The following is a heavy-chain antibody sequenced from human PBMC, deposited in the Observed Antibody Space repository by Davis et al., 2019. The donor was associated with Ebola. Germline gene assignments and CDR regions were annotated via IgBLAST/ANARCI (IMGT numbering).Heavy chain of an antibody. CDR3: ARETYYDFWSGTAPDWYFDL. Sequence: GESLKISCAASGFTFSTYSMSWVRQAPGKGLEWVSSISSDSDYIYYADSVKGRFTISRDNSRNTLYLQMNSLRAEDTAVYYCARETYYDFWSGTAPDWYFDLWGRGTLVTVSS. D-gene: IGHD3-3*01. CDR1: GFTFSTYS. V-gene: IGHV3-21*01. CDR2: ISSDSDYI. J-gene: IGHJ2*01.